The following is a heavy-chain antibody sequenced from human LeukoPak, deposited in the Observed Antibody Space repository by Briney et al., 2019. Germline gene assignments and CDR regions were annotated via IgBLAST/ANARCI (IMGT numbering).Heavy chain of an antibody. V-gene: IGHV3-7*01. J-gene: IGHJ4*02. CDR3: ARTSTYYYDSSGSGSLDY. D-gene: IGHD3-22*01. CDR1: GFTFSSYW. CDR2: IKQDGSEK. Sequence: GGSLRLSCAASGFTFSSYWMSWVRQAPGKGLEWVANIKQDGSEKYYVDPVKGRFTISRDNAKNSLYLQMNSLRAEDTAVYYCARTSTYYYDSSGSGSLDYWGQGTLVTVSS.